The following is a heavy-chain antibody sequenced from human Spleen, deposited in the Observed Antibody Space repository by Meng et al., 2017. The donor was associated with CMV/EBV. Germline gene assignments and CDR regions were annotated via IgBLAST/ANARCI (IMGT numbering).Heavy chain of an antibody. J-gene: IGHJ5*02. V-gene: IGHV3-15*01. CDR2: IKIKTDGATT. CDR1: FSNAW. CDR3: TTDLTFCSTTSCYGFGP. Sequence: FSNAWRNWVRQAPGAGLEWVGRIKIKTDGATTDYAAPVKGRFTISRDDSKNTLYLQMNTLRTEDTAVYYCTTDLTFCSTTSCYGFGPWGQGTLVTVSS. D-gene: IGHD2-2*01.